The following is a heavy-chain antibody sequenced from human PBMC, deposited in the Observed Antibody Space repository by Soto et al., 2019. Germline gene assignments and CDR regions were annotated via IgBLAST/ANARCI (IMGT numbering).Heavy chain of an antibody. CDR3: ARGNSGYDYQEGGGFDP. D-gene: IGHD5-12*01. CDR1: GGSFSGYY. Sequence: QVQLQQWGAGLLKPSETLSLTCAVYGGSFSGYYWSWIRQPPGKGLEWIGEINHSGSTNYNPSLKSRVTISVDTSKNQFSRKLSSVTAADTAVYYCARGNSGYDYQEGGGFDPWGQGTLVTVSS. V-gene: IGHV4-34*01. J-gene: IGHJ5*02. CDR2: INHSGST.